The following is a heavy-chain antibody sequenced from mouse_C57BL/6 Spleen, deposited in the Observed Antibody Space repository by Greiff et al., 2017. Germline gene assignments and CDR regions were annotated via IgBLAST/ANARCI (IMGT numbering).Heavy chain of an antibody. J-gene: IGHJ2*01. V-gene: IGHV1-18*01. D-gene: IGHD3-2*02. CDR3: ARRGRTAQVGDYFDY. Sequence: EVQLVESGPELVKPGASVKIPCKASGYTFTDYNMDWVKQSHGKSLEWIGDINPNNGGTIYNQKFKGKATLTVDKSSSTAYMELRSLTSEDTAVYYCARRGRTAQVGDYFDYWGQGTTLTVSS. CDR1: GYTFTDYN. CDR2: INPNNGGT.